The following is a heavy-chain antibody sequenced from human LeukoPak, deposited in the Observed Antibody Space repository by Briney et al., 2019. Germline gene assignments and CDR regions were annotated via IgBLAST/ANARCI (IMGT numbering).Heavy chain of an antibody. Sequence: SETLSLTCTVSGGSISSYYWSWIRQAPGKGLEWIGYIYYSGSTNYNPSLKSRVTISVDTSKNQFSLKLSSVTAADTAVYYCARSITSSWYGDFQHWGQGTLVTVSS. V-gene: IGHV4-59*01. CDR3: ARSITSSWYGDFQH. D-gene: IGHD6-13*01. CDR1: GGSISSYY. J-gene: IGHJ1*01. CDR2: IYYSGST.